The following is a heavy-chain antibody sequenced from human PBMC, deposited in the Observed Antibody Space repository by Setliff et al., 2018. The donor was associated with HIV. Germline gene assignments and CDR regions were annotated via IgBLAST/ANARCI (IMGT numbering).Heavy chain of an antibody. CDR1: GFTFSSYW. CDR3: ALTPYSSSSLSY. V-gene: IGHV3-74*01. J-gene: IGHJ4*02. D-gene: IGHD6-6*01. CDR2: INSDGSST. Sequence: GGSLRLSCAASGFTFSSYWMHWVRQAPGKGLVWVSRINSDGSSTSYADSVKGRFTISRDNAKNTLYLQMNSLRAEDTAVYYCALTPYSSSSLSYWGQGNRVTVSS.